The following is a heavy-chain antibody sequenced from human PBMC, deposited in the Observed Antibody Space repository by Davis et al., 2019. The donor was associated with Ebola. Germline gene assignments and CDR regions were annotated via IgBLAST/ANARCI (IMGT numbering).Heavy chain of an antibody. CDR2: INPSEGST. D-gene: IGHD5-12*01. CDR1: GYTLTSQY. J-gene: IGHJ4*02. Sequence: AASVKVSCKASGYTLTSQYIHWVRQAPVQGLEWMGIINPSEGSTDYAQKFQGRVTISADASTDTAYMELSSLRSEDTAIYYCARGDIVTDQVEYFDYWGQGTLVTVPS. CDR3: ARGDIVTDQVEYFDY. V-gene: IGHV1-46*01.